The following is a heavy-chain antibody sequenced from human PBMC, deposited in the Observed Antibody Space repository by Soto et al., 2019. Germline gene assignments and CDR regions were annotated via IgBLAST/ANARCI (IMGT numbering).Heavy chain of an antibody. J-gene: IGHJ6*03. V-gene: IGHV3-30-3*01. CDR3: ARESVAATYDMDV. D-gene: IGHD2-15*01. Sequence: GSLRLSCAASGFTFSSYAMHWVRQAPGKGLEWVAVISYDGSNKYYADSVKGRFTISRDNSKNTLYLQMNSLRAEDTAVYYCARESVAATYDMDVWGKGTTVT. CDR1: GFTFSSYA. CDR2: ISYDGSNK.